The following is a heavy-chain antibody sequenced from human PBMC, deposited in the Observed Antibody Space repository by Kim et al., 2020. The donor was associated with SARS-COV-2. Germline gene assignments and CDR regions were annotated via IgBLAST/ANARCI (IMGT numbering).Heavy chain of an antibody. J-gene: IGHJ5*02. D-gene: IGHD2-15*01. Sequence: ASVKVSCKASGYTFTSYGISWVRQDPGQGLEWMGWISAYNGNTNYAQKLQGRVTMTTDTSTSTAYMELRSLRSDDTAVYYCARALMGYCSGGSCYESAGAFDPWGQGTLVTVSS. CDR2: ISAYNGNT. CDR1: GYTFTSYG. CDR3: ARALMGYCSGGSCYESAGAFDP. V-gene: IGHV1-18*01.